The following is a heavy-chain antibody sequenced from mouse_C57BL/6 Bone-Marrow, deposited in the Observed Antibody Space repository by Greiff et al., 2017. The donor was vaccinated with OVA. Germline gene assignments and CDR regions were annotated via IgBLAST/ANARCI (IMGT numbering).Heavy chain of an antibody. CDR2: IDPETGGT. V-gene: IGHV1-15*01. Sequence: VQLQQSGAELVRPGASVTLSCKASGYTFTDYEMHWVKQTPVHGLEWIGAIDPETGGTAYNQKFKGKAILTADKSSSTAYMELRSLTSEDSAVYYCTTVDAMDYWGQGTSVTVSS. CDR3: TTVDAMDY. D-gene: IGHD1-1*01. CDR1: GYTFTDYE. J-gene: IGHJ4*01.